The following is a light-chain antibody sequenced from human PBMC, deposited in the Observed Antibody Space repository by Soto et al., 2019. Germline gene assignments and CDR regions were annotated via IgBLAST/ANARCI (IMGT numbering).Light chain of an antibody. V-gene: IGKV3-20*01. CDR1: QSVSTN. CDR3: QQYGNTHLT. CDR2: GAS. Sequence: DIVLTQSPGSLSLSPGEGAPLSCRASQSVSTNVAWYQQRPGQPPKLLIFGASSRATGIPARFSGSGSGTDFTLIISSLQPEDSAVYYCQQYGNTHLTFGGGTKVDIK. J-gene: IGKJ4*01.